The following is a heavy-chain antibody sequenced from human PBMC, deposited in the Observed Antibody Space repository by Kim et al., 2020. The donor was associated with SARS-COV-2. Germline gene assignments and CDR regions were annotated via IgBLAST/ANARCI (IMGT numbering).Heavy chain of an antibody. V-gene: IGHV3-33*05. CDR2: ISYDGSNK. D-gene: IGHD1-26*01. CDR1: GFTFSSYG. Sequence: GGSLRLSCAASGFTFSSYGMHWVRQAPGKGLEWVAVISYDGSNKYYADSVKGRFTISRDNSKNTLYLQMNSLRAEDTAVYYCARDLGKWELAGFDYWGQGTLVTVSS. CDR3: ARDLGKWELAGFDY. J-gene: IGHJ4*02.